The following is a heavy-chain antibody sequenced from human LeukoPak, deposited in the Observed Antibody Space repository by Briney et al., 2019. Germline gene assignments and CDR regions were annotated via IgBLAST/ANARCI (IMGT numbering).Heavy chain of an antibody. V-gene: IGHV3-23*01. Sequence: GGSLRLSCAASGFTFSSYAMSWVRQAPGKGLEWVSDISGSGGSTYYADSVKGRFTISRDNSKNTLYLQMNSLRAEDTSVYYCTYYYDRSGYYGFDYWGQGTLVTVSS. CDR1: GFTFSSYA. CDR3: TYYYDRSGYYGFDY. CDR2: ISGSGGST. D-gene: IGHD3-22*01. J-gene: IGHJ4*02.